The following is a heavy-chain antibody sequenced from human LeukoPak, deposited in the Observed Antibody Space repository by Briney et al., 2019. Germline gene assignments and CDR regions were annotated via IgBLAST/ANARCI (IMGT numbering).Heavy chain of an antibody. J-gene: IGHJ4*02. D-gene: IGHD3-22*01. CDR1: GYTFTGYY. CDR2: INPNSGGT. V-gene: IGHV1-2*06. CDR3: ARGQYDSSGYYFESTFTR. Sequence: ASVKVSCKTSGYTFTGYYLHWVRQAPGHGLEWMGRINPNSGGTNFAQKFQGRVTMTRDTSISTAYMELSSLRSDDTAVYYCARGQYDSSGYYFESTFTRWGQGTLVTVSS.